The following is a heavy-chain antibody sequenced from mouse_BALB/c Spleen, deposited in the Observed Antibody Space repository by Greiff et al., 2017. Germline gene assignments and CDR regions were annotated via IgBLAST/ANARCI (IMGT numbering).Heavy chain of an antibody. CDR2: ISYSGST. CDR3: ARGDDYDWFAY. Sequence: EVKLMESGPGLVKPSQSLSLTCTVTGYSITSDYAWNWIRQFPGNKLEWMGYISYSGSTSYNPSLKSRISITRDTSKNQFFLQLNSVTTEDTATYYCARGDDYDWFAYWGQGTLVTVSA. CDR1: GYSITSDYA. J-gene: IGHJ3*01. V-gene: IGHV3-2*02. D-gene: IGHD2-4*01.